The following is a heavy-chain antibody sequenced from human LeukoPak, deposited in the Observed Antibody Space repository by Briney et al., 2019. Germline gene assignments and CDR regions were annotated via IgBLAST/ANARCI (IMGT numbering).Heavy chain of an antibody. D-gene: IGHD5-18*01. CDR1: GGSISSYY. CDR3: ARGGDGYSYGLAVDY. J-gene: IGHJ4*02. CDR2: IYYSGST. Sequence: PSETLPLTCTVSGGSISSYYWSWIRQPPGKGLGWIGYIYYSGSTNYNPSLKSRVTISVDTSKNQFSLKLSSVTAADTAVYYCARGGDGYSYGLAVDYWGQGTLVTVSS. V-gene: IGHV4-59*01.